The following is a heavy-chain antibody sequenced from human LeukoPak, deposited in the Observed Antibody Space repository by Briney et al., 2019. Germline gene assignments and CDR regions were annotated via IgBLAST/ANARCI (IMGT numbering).Heavy chain of an antibody. CDR3: ARVPYYDILTGYYSDAFDI. Sequence: GGSLRLSCAASGFTFSSYWMSWVRQAPGKGLEWVANIKQDGSEKYYVDSVKGRFTISRDNAKNSLYLQMNSLRAEDTAVYYCARVPYYDILTGYYSDAFDIWGQGTMVTVSS. J-gene: IGHJ3*02. V-gene: IGHV3-7*01. D-gene: IGHD3-9*01. CDR2: IKQDGSEK. CDR1: GFTFSSYW.